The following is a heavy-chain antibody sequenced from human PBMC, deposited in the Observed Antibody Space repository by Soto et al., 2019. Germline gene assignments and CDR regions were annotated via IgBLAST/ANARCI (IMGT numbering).Heavy chain of an antibody. CDR1: GGSISSSSYY. CDR3: ASYTVNYYYYYMDV. D-gene: IGHD4-17*01. Sequence: PSETLSLTCTVSGGSISSSSYYWGWIRQPPGKGLEWIGSIYYSGSTYYNPSLKSRVTISVDTSKNQFSLKLSSVTAADTAVYYCASYTVNYYYYYMDVWGKGTTVTVS. CDR2: IYYSGST. J-gene: IGHJ6*03. V-gene: IGHV4-39*01.